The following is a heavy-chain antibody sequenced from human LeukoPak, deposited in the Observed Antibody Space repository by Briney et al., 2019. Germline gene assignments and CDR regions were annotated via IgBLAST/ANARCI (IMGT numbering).Heavy chain of an antibody. CDR1: GYTFTGYY. D-gene: IGHD3-16*02. V-gene: IGHV1-2*02. Sequence: ASVKVSCKASGYTFTGYYMHWVRQAPRQGLEWMGWINPNSGGTNYAQKFQGRVTMTRDTSISTAYMELSRLRSDDTAVYYCARGGLRLGELSSYYYGMDVWGQGTTVTVSS. CDR2: INPNSGGT. J-gene: IGHJ6*02. CDR3: ARGGLRLGELSSYYYGMDV.